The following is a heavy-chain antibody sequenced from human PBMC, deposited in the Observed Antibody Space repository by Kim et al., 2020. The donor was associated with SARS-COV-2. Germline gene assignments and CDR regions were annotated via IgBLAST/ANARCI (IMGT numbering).Heavy chain of an antibody. D-gene: IGHD3-22*01. J-gene: IGHJ5*02. CDR3: AKGQGMTYYYDSSGYFLT. CDR2: ISGSGGST. V-gene: IGHV3-23*01. CDR1: GFTFSSYA. Sequence: GGSLRLSCAASGFTFSSYAMSWVRQAPGKGLEWVSAISGSGGSTYYADSVKGRFTISRDNSKNTLYLQMNSLRAEDTAVYYCAKGQGMTYYYDSSGYFLTWGQGTLVTVSS.